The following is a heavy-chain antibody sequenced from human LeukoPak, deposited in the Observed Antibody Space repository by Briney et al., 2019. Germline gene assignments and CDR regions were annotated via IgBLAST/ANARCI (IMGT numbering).Heavy chain of an antibody. D-gene: IGHD3-22*01. J-gene: IGHJ4*02. CDR2: ISAYNGNT. V-gene: IGHV1-18*01. CDR1: GYTLTELS. CDR3: AREGLIDSSGYYPPDYFDY. Sequence: ASVKVSCKVSGYTLTELSMHWVRQAPGQGLEWMGWISAYNGNTNYAQKLQGRVTMTTDTSTSTAYMELRSLRSDDTAVYYCAREGLIDSSGYYPPDYFDYWGQGTLVTVSS.